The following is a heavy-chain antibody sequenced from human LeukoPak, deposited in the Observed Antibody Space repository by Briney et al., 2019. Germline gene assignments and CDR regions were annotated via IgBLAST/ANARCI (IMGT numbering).Heavy chain of an antibody. V-gene: IGHV4-39*07. CDR3: AREKISYDILTGGNWFDS. CDR2: IYYSGST. CDR1: GGSISSSSYY. J-gene: IGHJ5*01. D-gene: IGHD3-9*01. Sequence: PSETLSLTCTVSGGSISSSSYYWGWIRQPPGKGLEWIGSIYYSGSTYYNPSLKSRVTISVDTSKNQFSLKLSSVTAADTAVYYCAREKISYDILTGGNWFDSWGQGTLVTVSS.